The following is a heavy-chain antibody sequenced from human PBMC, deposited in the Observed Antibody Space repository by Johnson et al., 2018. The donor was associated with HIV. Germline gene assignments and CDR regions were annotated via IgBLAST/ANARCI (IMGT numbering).Heavy chain of an antibody. CDR1: GFTFRNYG. V-gene: IGHV3-30*03. D-gene: IGHD3-3*01. CDR2: ISYDGSNK. J-gene: IGHJ3*02. CDR3: ARGGVIHDAFDI. Sequence: QVQLVESGGGVVQPGRSLRLSCVASGFTFRNYGMHWVRQAPGKGLEWVAVISYDGSNKYYADFVKGRFTISRDNSKNTLYLQMNSLRAEDTAVYYCARGGVIHDAFDIWGQGTMVTVSS.